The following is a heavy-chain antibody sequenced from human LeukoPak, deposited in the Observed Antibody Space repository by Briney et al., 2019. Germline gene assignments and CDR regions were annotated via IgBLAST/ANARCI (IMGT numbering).Heavy chain of an antibody. D-gene: IGHD2/OR15-2a*01. CDR1: GFTFSSYS. V-gene: IGHV3-48*04. J-gene: IGHJ1*01. CDR2: ISGSSTTK. CDR3: ARGPSRGLYGLGAH. Sequence: PGGSLRLSCVASGFTFSSYSMSWVRQAPGKGLEWVSFISGSSTTKHYAVAVEGRFTVSRDTAKNSLYLQMNSLTADDTAMYYCARGPSRGLYGLGAHWGRGTLVSVSS.